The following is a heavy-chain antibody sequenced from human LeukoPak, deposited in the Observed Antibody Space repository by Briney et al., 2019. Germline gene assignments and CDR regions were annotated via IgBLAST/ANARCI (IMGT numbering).Heavy chain of an antibody. CDR2: ISYDGNYK. J-gene: IGHJ3*02. D-gene: IGHD2-2*01. Sequence: PGGSLRLSCAASRFTFSSYGMHWVRQAPGKGLEWVAVISYDGNYKYYADSVKGRFTISRDNSKNTLCLQMNSLRAEDTAVYYCAKFPPYCSSTSCNDAFDIWGQGTMVTVSS. CDR1: RFTFSSYG. V-gene: IGHV3-30*18. CDR3: AKFPPYCSSTSCNDAFDI.